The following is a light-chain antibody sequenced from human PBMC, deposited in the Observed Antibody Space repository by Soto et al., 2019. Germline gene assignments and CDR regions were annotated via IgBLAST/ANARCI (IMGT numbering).Light chain of an antibody. V-gene: IGLV2-14*01. CDR3: SSYISSDTRV. J-gene: IGLJ3*02. CDR2: EVT. Sequence: QSALTQPASVSGSPGQSITISCTGTSSDVGGYNYVSWYQQHPGKAPKLMIYEVTNRPSGVSNRFSGSKSGNTASLTISGLQAEDDADYYCSSYISSDTRVFGGGTKLTVL. CDR1: SSDVGGYNY.